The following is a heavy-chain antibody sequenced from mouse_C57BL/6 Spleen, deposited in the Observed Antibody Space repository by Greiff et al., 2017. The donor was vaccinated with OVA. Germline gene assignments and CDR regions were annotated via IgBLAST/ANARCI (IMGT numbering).Heavy chain of an antibody. CDR3: ARGTAQATGAMDY. CDR2: IDPSDSYT. CDR1: GYTFTSYW. D-gene: IGHD3-2*02. V-gene: IGHV1-59*01. J-gene: IGHJ4*01. Sequence: QVQLQQPGAELVRPRTSVKLSCKASGYTFTSYWMHWVKQRPGQGLEWIGVIDPSDSYTNYNQKFKGKATLTVDTSSSTAYMQLSSLTSEDSAVYYCARGTAQATGAMDYWGQGTSVTVSS.